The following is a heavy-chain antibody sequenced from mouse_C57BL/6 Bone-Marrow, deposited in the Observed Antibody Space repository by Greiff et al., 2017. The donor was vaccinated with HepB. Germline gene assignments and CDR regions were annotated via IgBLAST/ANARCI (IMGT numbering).Heavy chain of an antibody. CDR1: GFNIKDYY. J-gene: IGHJ3*01. D-gene: IGHD1-1*01. CDR2: IDPEDGGT. V-gene: IGHV14-2*01. CDR3: ARRGAYYDVDPAWFAY. Sequence: EVQLQQSGAELVKPGASVKLSCTASGFNIKDYYMHWVKQRTEQGLEWIGRIDPEDGGTKYAPKFPGKATITADTSSNTAYLQLSSLTSEDTAVYYCARRGAYYDVDPAWFAYRGQGTLVTVSA.